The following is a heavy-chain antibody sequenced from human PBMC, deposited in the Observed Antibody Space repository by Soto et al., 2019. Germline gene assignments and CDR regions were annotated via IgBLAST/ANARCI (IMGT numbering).Heavy chain of an antibody. CDR2: VSHDGRNT. CDR1: GYTFTSYA. V-gene: IGHV3-30*18. J-gene: IGHJ4*02. CDR3: AKGGRQWLVTSDFNY. Sequence: SCKASGYTFTSYAMHWVRQAPGKGLEWVAVVSHDGRNTHYADSVKGRFTIPRDSSKNTVSLEMTSLRAEDTAVYYCAKGGRQWLVTSDFNYWGQGALVTVSS. D-gene: IGHD6-19*01.